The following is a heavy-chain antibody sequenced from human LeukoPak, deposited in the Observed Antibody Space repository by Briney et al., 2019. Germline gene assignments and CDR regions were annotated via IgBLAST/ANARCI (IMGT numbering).Heavy chain of an antibody. J-gene: IGHJ4*02. CDR1: GFTFSSYS. D-gene: IGHD3-10*01. Sequence: GGSLRLSCAASGFTFSSYSMNWVRQGPGKGLERVSSISSSSSYIYYADSVKGRFTISRDNAKNSLYLQMNSLRAEDTAVYYCAREDSYYYGSGSYPFDYWGQGTLVTVSS. V-gene: IGHV3-21*01. CDR2: ISSSSSYI. CDR3: AREDSYYYGSGSYPFDY.